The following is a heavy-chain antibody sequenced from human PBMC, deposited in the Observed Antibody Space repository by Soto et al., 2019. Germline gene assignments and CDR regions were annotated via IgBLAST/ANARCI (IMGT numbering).Heavy chain of an antibody. D-gene: IGHD6-19*01. J-gene: IGHJ4*02. Sequence: QVQLVQSGAEVKKPGASVKVSCTASGYPLTGNHIHWVRQGPGEGLEWMGKINPSGGTTRYGQKCQGRVSMTRDTSTSTVYMEMSSLRSDDTAVYYCARGEPHSSGWNFDYWGQGTLVIVSP. CDR1: GYPLTGNH. CDR3: ARGEPHSSGWNFDY. V-gene: IGHV1-46*03. CDR2: INPSGGTT.